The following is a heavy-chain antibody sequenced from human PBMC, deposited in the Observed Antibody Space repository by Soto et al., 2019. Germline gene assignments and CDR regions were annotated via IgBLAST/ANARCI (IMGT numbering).Heavy chain of an antibody. V-gene: IGHV1-24*01. D-gene: IGHD3-22*01. J-gene: IGHJ4*02. Sequence: ASVKVSCKVSGYTLTELSMHWVRQAPGKGLEWMGGFDPEDGETMYAQKFQGRVTMTEDTSTDTAYMELSSLRSEDTAVYYCATRIKYYYDNSGYGGFYYFDYWGQGTLVTAPQ. CDR3: ATRIKYYYDNSGYGGFYYFDY. CDR1: GYTLTELS. CDR2: FDPEDGET.